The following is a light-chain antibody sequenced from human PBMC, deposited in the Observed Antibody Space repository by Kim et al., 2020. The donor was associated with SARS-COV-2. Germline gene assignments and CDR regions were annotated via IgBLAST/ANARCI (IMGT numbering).Light chain of an antibody. V-gene: IGKV3-11*01. J-gene: IGKJ5*01. Sequence: PGERATLSCRASQSVSSYLAWYQQKPGQAPRLLIYDASNRATGIPARFSGSGSGTDFTLTISSLEPEDFAVYYCQQRSNWPSFGQGTRLEIK. CDR3: QQRSNWPS. CDR2: DAS. CDR1: QSVSSY.